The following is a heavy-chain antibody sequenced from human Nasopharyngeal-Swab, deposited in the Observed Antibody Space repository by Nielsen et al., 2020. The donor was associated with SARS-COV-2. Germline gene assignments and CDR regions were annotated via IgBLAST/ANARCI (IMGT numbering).Heavy chain of an antibody. Sequence: ASVKVSCKASGYTFTSYGISWVRQAPGQGLEWMGWISAYNGNTDYAQKLQGRVTMTTDTSTSTAYMELRSLRSDGTAVYYCARDGYTYYDILTGYKHFDYWGQGTLVTVSS. J-gene: IGHJ4*02. CDR1: GYTFTSYG. V-gene: IGHV1-18*01. CDR2: ISAYNGNT. CDR3: ARDGYTYYDILTGYKHFDY. D-gene: IGHD3-9*01.